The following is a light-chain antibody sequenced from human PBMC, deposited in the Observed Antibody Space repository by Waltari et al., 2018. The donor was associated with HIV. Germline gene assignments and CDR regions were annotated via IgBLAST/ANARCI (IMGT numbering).Light chain of an antibody. CDR3: QQYNNWPRT. CDR2: GAS. J-gene: IGKJ1*01. CDR1: QSVRSN. V-gene: IGKV3-15*01. Sequence: EIVMTQSPATLSVSPGETATLSCRASQSVRSNLAWYQQKPGQAPRLLIYGASTRATGIPARFSGSGSGTEFTLTVSSLQSEHFAVYYCQQYNNWPRTFGQGTKVEIK.